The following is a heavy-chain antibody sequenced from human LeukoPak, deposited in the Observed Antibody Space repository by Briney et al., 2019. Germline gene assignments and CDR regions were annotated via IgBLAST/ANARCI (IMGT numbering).Heavy chain of an antibody. V-gene: IGHV4-34*01. CDR3: ARFNSGSYQHYFDY. CDR2: INHSGST. D-gene: IGHD1-26*01. CDR1: GGSFSGYY. Sequence: SETLSLTCAVYGGSFSGYYWSWIRQPPGKGLEWIGEINHSGSTNYNPSLKSRVTISVDTSKNQFSLKLSSVTAADTAVYYCARFNSGSYQHYFDYWGQGTLVTVSS. J-gene: IGHJ4*02.